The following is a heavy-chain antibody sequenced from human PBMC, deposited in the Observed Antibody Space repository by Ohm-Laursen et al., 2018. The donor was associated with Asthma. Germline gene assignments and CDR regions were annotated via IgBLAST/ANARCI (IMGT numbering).Heavy chain of an antibody. J-gene: IGHJ4*02. V-gene: IGHV3-30*03. CDR3: ARGLGGIHRWLSYQIDK. CDR2: ISSDGSNQ. CDR1: GFTFSSYG. Sequence: SLRLSCSASGFTFSSYGMHWVRQAPGKGLEWVAVISSDGSNQYYGDSVKGRFTISRDNSKSTLLLQMSSLRPEDTAVYYCARGLGGIHRWLSYQIDKWGQGTQVTVSS. D-gene: IGHD5-18*01.